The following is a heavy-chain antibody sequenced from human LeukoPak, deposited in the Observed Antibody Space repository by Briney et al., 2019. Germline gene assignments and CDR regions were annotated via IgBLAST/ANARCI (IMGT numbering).Heavy chain of an antibody. CDR2: ITWDGTTT. V-gene: IGHV3-43D*04. CDR3: ARGSSYMDV. J-gene: IGHJ6*03. CDR1: GFTFDDYA. Sequence: GGSLRLSCVASGFTFDDYAMRWVRQAPGKGLEWVSLITWDGTTTYYADSVKGRFTISRDNAKKSLYLQMNTLRAEDTAVYYCARGSSYMDVWGKGTTVTVSS.